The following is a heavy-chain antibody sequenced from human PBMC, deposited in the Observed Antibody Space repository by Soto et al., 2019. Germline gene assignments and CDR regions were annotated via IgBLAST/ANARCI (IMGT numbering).Heavy chain of an antibody. J-gene: IGHJ2*01. CDR1: EFTFSTSG. CDR2: INPSGSRT. V-gene: IGHV3-23*05. CDR3: AKTPRGGDYGDWYFDL. Sequence: EVQLLESGGALVQPGGSLRLSCAASEFTFSTSGMTWVRLAPGRGLDYVSAINPSGSRTYYADSVKGRFTISRDNSKNTLYLQMNSLRAEDTAIYYCAKTPRGGDYGDWYFDLWSRGTLVTVSS. D-gene: IGHD4-17*01.